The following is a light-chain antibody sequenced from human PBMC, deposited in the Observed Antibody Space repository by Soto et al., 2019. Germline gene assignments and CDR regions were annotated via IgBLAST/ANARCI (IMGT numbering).Light chain of an antibody. CDR3: QQYNSYTIT. V-gene: IGKV1-5*03. J-gene: IGKJ5*01. CDR1: QSISSY. Sequence: DIQITQSPSSLSASVGDRVTITCRASQSISSYLNWYQQKPGKAPKLLIYKASSLESGVPSRFSGSGSGTEFTLTISSLQPDDFATYYCQQYNSYTITFGQGTRLEIK. CDR2: KAS.